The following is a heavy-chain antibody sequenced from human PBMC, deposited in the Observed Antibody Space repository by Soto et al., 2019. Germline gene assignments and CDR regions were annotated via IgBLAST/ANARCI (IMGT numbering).Heavy chain of an antibody. CDR1: GYTFNNYA. J-gene: IGHJ3*01. Sequence: GGSLRLSCAASGYTFNNYAMNWVRQAPGRGLEWVSIISPNGDSTYYADSVKGRFTISRDNSQNTVFLQMNSLRAEDTAIYFCAKVRLTDYLRYAPHLWGQGTLVTVSS. D-gene: IGHD2-8*01. V-gene: IGHV3-23*01. CDR3: AKVRLTDYLRYAPHL. CDR2: ISPNGDST.